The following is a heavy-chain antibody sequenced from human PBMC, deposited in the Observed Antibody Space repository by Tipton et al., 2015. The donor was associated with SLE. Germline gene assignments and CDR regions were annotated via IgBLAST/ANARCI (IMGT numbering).Heavy chain of an antibody. Sequence: LRLSCTVSGGSISSGTYYWSWIRQPAGKGLEWIGRIFTRGSMNYNLSLKSRVTISLDTSKNQVSLQLNSVTAADTATYYCARERVCSSTSCYHNWFDPWGQGTLVTVSS. CDR3: ARERVCSSTSCYHNWFDP. CDR2: IFTRGSM. D-gene: IGHD2-2*01. J-gene: IGHJ5*02. CDR1: GGSISSGTYY. V-gene: IGHV4-61*02.